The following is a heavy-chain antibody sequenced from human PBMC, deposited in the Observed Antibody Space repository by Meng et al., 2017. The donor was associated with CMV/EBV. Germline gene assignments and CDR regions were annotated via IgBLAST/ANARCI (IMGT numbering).Heavy chain of an antibody. J-gene: IGHJ6*02. V-gene: IGHV1-69*05. CDR3: ARVIVVPAAIPLYYYYGMDV. CDR1: GVTFSSYA. D-gene: IGHD2-2*02. CDR2: ITPIFGTA. Sequence: SAKVSCKVSGVTFSSYAISWVRQGPGRGLEWMGGITPIFGTANYAQEFQGRVTITTDESTSTAYMELGSLRSEDTAVYYCARVIVVPAAIPLYYYYGMDVWGQGTTVTVSS.